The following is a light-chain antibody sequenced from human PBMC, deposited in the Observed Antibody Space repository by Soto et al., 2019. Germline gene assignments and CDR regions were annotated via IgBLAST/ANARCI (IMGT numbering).Light chain of an antibody. V-gene: IGKV3-15*01. CDR3: QQYNNWPGT. Sequence: EIVMTQSPATLSVSPGERATLSCRASQSVSSNLAWYQQKPGQAPRLFIYGASTRATGIPARFSGSGSGTEFTLTISSLQSEDFAVYYCQQYNNWPGTFGQGTKVEIK. CDR1: QSVSSN. J-gene: IGKJ1*01. CDR2: GAS.